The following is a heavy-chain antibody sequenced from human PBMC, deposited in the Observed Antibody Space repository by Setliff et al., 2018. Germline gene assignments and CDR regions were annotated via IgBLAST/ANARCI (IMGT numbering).Heavy chain of an antibody. J-gene: IGHJ6*02. CDR1: GGTFSSYD. D-gene: IGHD3-9*01. V-gene: IGHV1-8*02. Sequence: GASVKVSCKASGGTFSSYDINWVRQATGQGLEWMGWMNPNSGNTGYAQKFQGRVTMTRNTSISTAYMELSSLRSEDTAVYYCARREYDILTGYYGPRYYYYGMDVWGQGTTVTVSS. CDR3: ARREYDILTGYYGPRYYYYGMDV. CDR2: MNPNSGNT.